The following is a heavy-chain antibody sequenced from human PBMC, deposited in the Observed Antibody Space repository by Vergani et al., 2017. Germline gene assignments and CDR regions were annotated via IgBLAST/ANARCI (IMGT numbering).Heavy chain of an antibody. CDR1: GGSLSSSNW. CDR3: ARTVCSGGSCYTYYFDY. J-gene: IGHJ4*02. D-gene: IGHD2-15*01. CDR2: IYHSGST. V-gene: IGHV4-4*02. Sequence: QVQLQESGPGLVKPSGTLSLTCAVSGGSLSSSNWWSWVRQPPGKGLEWIGEIYHSGSTNYNPSLKSRVTISVDKSKNQFSLKLSSVTAADTAVYYCARTVCSGGSCYTYYFDYWGQGTLVTVSS.